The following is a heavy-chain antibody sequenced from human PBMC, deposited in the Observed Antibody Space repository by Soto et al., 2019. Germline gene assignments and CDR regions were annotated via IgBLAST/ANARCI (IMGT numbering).Heavy chain of an antibody. CDR2: IYHGGTT. V-gene: IGHV4-38-2*02. D-gene: IGHD6-19*01. J-gene: IGHJ4*03. Sequence: LSLTCTVSGDSISSGSYWGWIRQPPGEGPEWIASIYHGGTTFYNPSLKSRISISVDTSKNQFSLRLTSVTAADTATYYCARVHVMVVAGSTFDYWGPGTLVTVSS. CDR1: GDSISSGSY. CDR3: ARVHVMVVAGSTFDY.